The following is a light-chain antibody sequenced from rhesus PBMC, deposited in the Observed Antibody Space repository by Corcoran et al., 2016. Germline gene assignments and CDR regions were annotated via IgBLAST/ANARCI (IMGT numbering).Light chain of an antibody. CDR1: QGISSW. V-gene: IGKV1-21*01. Sequence: DIQMTQSPSSLSASVGDRVTITCRASQGISSWLAWYQQNPVKAPKRLIYKASSLQSGVPSRFSGSGSGTDCTLTISSLQPEDFATYYCQQYNSAPYSFGQGTKVEIK. CDR2: KAS. CDR3: QQYNSAPYS. J-gene: IGKJ2*01.